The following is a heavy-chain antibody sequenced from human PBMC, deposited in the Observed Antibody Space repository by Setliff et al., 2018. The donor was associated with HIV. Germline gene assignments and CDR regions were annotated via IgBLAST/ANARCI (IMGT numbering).Heavy chain of an antibody. V-gene: IGHV3-53*01. CDR2: IYIGGST. CDR3: ARGILDSSGYYFDY. D-gene: IGHD3-22*01. Sequence: LGESLKISCAASGFTVSSNYMTWVRQAPGKGLEWVSVIYIGGSTYYADSVKGRFTISRDNSKNTLYLQMNRLRAEDTAVYYCARGILDSSGYYFDYWGQGTLVTVSS. CDR1: GFTVSSNY. J-gene: IGHJ4*02.